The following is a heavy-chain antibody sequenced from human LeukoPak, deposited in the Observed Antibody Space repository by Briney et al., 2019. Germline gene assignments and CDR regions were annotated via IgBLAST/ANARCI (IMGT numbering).Heavy chain of an antibody. Sequence: SETLSLTCTVSGYSITSDYYWGWIRQPPGKGLEWIGSFYHGGSTYYNPSLKSRVTISVDTSKNQFSLKLSSVTAADTAVYYCARLPNTMVWGDYWGQGTLVTVSS. CDR3: ARLPNTMVWGDY. D-gene: IGHD3-10*01. J-gene: IGHJ4*02. V-gene: IGHV4-38-2*02. CDR1: GYSITSDYY. CDR2: FYHGGST.